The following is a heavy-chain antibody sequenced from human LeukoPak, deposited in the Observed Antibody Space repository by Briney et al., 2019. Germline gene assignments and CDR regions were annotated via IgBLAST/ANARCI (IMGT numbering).Heavy chain of an antibody. CDR3: ARSPYYYDSSGYPKTFDY. V-gene: IGHV3-23*01. CDR2: ISGSGGST. Sequence: GGSLRLSCAASGFTFSSYGMSWVRQAPGKGLEWVSSISGSGGSTYYADSVKGRFTISRDNSKNTLYLQMNSLRAEDTAVYYCARSPYYYDSSGYPKTFDYWGQGTLVTVSS. CDR1: GFTFSSYG. J-gene: IGHJ4*02. D-gene: IGHD3-22*01.